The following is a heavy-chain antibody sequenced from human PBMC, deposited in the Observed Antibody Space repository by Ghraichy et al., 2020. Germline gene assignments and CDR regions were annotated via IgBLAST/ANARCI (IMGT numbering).Heavy chain of an antibody. Sequence: LSLTCAASGFTFSSYGMHWVRQAPGKGLEWVAVISYDGSNKYYADSVKGRFTISRDNSKNTLYLQMNSLRAEDTAVYYCANYGGDRDAFDIWGQGTMVTVSS. V-gene: IGHV3-30*18. CDR2: ISYDGSNK. CDR1: GFTFSSYG. CDR3: ANYGGDRDAFDI. J-gene: IGHJ3*02. D-gene: IGHD4-23*01.